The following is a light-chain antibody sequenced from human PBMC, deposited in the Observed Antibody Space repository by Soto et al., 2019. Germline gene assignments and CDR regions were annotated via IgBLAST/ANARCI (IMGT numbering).Light chain of an antibody. V-gene: IGLV2-23*01. J-gene: IGLJ2*01. Sequence: QSVLTQPASVSGSPGQSITISCTGTSSDVGSYNLVSWYQQHPGKAPKLMIYEGSKRPSGVSNRLSGSKSGNTASLTISGLQAEDEAAYYCCSYAGSSTLVFGGGAKLTVL. CDR1: SSDVGSYNL. CDR2: EGS. CDR3: CSYAGSSTLV.